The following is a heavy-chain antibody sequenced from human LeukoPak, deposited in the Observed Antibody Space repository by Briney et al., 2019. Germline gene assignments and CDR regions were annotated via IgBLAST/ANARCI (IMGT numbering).Heavy chain of an antibody. CDR2: IYTSGST. J-gene: IGHJ5*02. V-gene: IGHV4-4*07. CDR1: GGSISSYY. CDR3: ARDWGITIFGVSYEWFDP. Sequence: PSETLSLTCTVSGGSISSYYWSWIRQPAGKGLEWIGRIYTSGSTNYNPSLKSRVTMSVDTSKNQFSLKLSSVTAADTAVYYCARDWGITIFGVSYEWFDPWGQGTLVIVSS. D-gene: IGHD3-3*01.